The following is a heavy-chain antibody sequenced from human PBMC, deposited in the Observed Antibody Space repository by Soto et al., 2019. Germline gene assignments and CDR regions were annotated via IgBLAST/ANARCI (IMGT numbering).Heavy chain of an antibody. V-gene: IGHV3-53*01. CDR2: IYSGGST. CDR1: GFTVSSNY. J-gene: IGHJ6*02. CDR3: ASEVATTQYYYYGMDV. Sequence: GGSLRLSCAASGFTVSSNYMSWVRQAPGKGLEWVSVIYSGGSTYHADSVKGRFTISRDNSKNTLYLQMNSLRAEDTAVYYCASEVATTQYYYYGMDVWGQGTTVTVSS. D-gene: IGHD5-12*01.